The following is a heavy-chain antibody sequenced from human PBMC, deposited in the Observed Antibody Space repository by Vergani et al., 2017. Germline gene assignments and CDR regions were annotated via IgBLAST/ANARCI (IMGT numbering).Heavy chain of an antibody. Sequence: QVQLVESGGGVVQPGRSLRLSCAASGFTFSSYGMNWVRQAPGKGLEWVAVISYDGSNKYYADSVKGRFTISRDNAKNTLYLQMNSLRAEDTAVYYCAKVGFHCSSPPDYYYMYVWGKGTTVTVSS. CDR2: ISYDGSNK. V-gene: IGHV3-30*18. J-gene: IGHJ6*03. D-gene: IGHD6-6*01. CDR1: GFTFSSYG. CDR3: AKVGFHCSSPPDYYYMYV.